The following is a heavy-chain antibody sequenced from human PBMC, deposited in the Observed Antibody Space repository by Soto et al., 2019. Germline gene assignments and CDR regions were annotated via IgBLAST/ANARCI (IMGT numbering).Heavy chain of an antibody. J-gene: IGHJ4*02. CDR3: VRAFLVTTRYYFDL. V-gene: IGHV3-72*01. CDR2: IRNKANGYTT. Sequence: EELLVESGGGLVQPGGSLRLSCAASGFTFSDHYMDWVRQAPGKGLEWVARIRNKANGYTTEYAASVKGRFSVSRDDSKNPLFLQMSSLITEDTAVYYCVRAFLVTTRYYFDLWGQGTLVTVCS. D-gene: IGHD4-17*01. CDR1: GFTFSDHY.